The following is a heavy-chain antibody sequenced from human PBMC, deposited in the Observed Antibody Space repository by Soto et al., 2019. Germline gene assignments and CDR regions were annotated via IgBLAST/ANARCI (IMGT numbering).Heavy chain of an antibody. V-gene: IGHV3-15*01. CDR1: GFTFSNAW. CDR2: IKSKTDGGTT. J-gene: IGHJ4*02. Sequence: LRLSCAASGFTFSNAWMSWVRQAPGKGLEWVGRIKSKTDGGTTDYAAPVKGRFTISRDDSKNTLYLQMNSLKTGDTAVYYCTTEISQAGNFDYWGQGTLVTVSS. CDR3: TTEISQAGNFDY. D-gene: IGHD6-19*01.